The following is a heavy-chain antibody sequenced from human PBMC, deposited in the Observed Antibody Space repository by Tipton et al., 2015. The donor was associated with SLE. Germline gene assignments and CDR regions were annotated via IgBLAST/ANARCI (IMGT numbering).Heavy chain of an antibody. CDR2: MYHSGNN. J-gene: IGHJ3*02. CDR3: ARGLRGSRSFDI. Sequence: TLSLTCTVSGGSIISSSYYWAWLRQSPGKGLEWLGNMYHSGNNLYNPSLQNRISISSDTSKNQFSLNLNCVTAADTAVYYCARGLRGSRSFDIWGQGTMVTVSS. D-gene: IGHD1-26*01. CDR1: GGSIISSSYY. V-gene: IGHV4-39*07.